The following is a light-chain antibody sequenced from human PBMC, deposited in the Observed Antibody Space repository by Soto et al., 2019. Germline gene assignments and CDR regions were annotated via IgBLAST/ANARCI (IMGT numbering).Light chain of an antibody. CDR1: SSDVGSYNL. J-gene: IGLJ2*01. CDR2: EGS. V-gene: IGLV2-23*01. CDR3: CSYAGSSTLI. Sequence: QPASVSGSPGQSITISCTGTSSDVGSYNLVSWYQQHPGKAPKLMIYEGSKRPSGVSNRFSGSKSGNTASLTISGLQAEDEADYYCCSYAGSSTLIFGGGTKLTVL.